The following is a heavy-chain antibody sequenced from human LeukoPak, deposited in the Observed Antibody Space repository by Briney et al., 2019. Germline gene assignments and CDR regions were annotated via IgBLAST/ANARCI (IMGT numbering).Heavy chain of an antibody. CDR3: ARYLADPYGRYFDY. CDR2: IYPGDSDT. J-gene: IGHJ4*02. CDR1: GYSFTSYW. V-gene: IGHV5-51*01. Sequence: GESLKISCKGSGYSFTSYWIGWVRQMHGKGLEWMGIIYPGDSDTGYSPSFQGQVAISADKSISTAYLQWSSLKASDTAMYYCARYLADPYGRYFDYWGQGTLVTVSS. D-gene: IGHD4-17*01.